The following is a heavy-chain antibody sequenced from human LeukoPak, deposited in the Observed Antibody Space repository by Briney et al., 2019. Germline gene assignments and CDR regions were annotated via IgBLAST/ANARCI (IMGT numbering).Heavy chain of an antibody. J-gene: IGHJ3*02. V-gene: IGHV4-59*01. CDR3: ARAGVLYDSNAFDI. CDR2: IYYSGST. D-gene: IGHD3-22*01. Sequence: SETLSLTCTVSGGSISSYYWSWIRQPPGKGLEWIGYIYYSGSTNYNPSLKSRVTISVDTSKNQFSLKLSSVTAADTTVYYCARAGVLYDSNAFDIWGQGTMVTVSS. CDR1: GGSISSYY.